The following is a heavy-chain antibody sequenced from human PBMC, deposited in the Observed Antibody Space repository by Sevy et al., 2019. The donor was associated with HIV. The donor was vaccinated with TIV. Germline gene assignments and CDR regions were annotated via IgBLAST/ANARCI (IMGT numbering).Heavy chain of an antibody. Sequence: PGGSLRLSCTTSGFAFGDYAMNWVRQAPGKGLEWVAFLKSKADGGTVDHAPSVKGRFTISRDDSKSIAYLQMNDLTTEDTAVYYCTRWKGLQSIFDYWGQGALVTVSS. D-gene: IGHD1-1*01. CDR1: GFAFGDYA. V-gene: IGHV3-49*04. CDR2: LKSKADGGTV. J-gene: IGHJ4*02. CDR3: TRWKGLQSIFDY.